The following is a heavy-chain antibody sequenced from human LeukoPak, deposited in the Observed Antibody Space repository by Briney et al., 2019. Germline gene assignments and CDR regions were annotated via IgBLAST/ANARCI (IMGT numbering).Heavy chain of an antibody. CDR3: ARAPGEVVGPPDKYYFDY. D-gene: IGHD1-26*01. J-gene: IGHJ4*02. CDR2: ISAYNGNT. Sequence: VASVKVSCKASGYTFTTYGVSWVRQAPGQGLEWMGWISAYNGNTNYAQKLQGRVTMTTDTSTSTAYMELRSLRSDDTAVYYRARAPGEVVGPPDKYYFDYWGQGTLVTVSP. CDR1: GYTFTTYG. V-gene: IGHV1-18*01.